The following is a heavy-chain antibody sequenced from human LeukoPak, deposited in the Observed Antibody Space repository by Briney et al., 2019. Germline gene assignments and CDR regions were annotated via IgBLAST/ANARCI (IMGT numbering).Heavy chain of an antibody. CDR2: ISWNSGSI. CDR1: GFTFDDYA. CDR3: AELGITMIGGV. J-gene: IGHJ6*04. Sequence: GGSLRLACAASGFTFDDYAMHWVRQAPGKGLEWVSGISWNSGSIGYADSAKGRFTISRDNAKNSLYLQMNSLRAEDTAVYYCAELGITMIGGVWGKGTTVTISS. V-gene: IGHV3-9*01. D-gene: IGHD3-10*02.